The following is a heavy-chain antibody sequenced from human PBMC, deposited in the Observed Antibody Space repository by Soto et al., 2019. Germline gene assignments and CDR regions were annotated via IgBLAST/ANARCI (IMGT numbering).Heavy chain of an antibody. D-gene: IGHD5-12*01. J-gene: IGHJ4*02. CDR1: GFTFSSYA. CDR3: ARDREGLALPDY. V-gene: IGHV3-30-3*01. Sequence: QVQLVESGGGVVQPGRSLRLSCAASGFTFSSYAMHWVRQAPGKGLEWVAVISYDGSNKYYADSVKGRFTISRDNSKNTLYLQMNSLRAEDTVVYYCARDREGLALPDYWGQGTLVTVSS. CDR2: ISYDGSNK.